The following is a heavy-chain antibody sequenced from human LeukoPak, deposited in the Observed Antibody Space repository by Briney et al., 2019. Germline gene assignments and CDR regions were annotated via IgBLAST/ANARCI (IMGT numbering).Heavy chain of an antibody. CDR3: ARARSGYSYVLDY. CDR2: LYGGGST. D-gene: IGHD5-18*01. Sequence: GGSLRLSCAASGFTVSSNYMSWVRQAPGKGLEWVSVLYGGGSTHYAESVKGRFTISRDNSKNTLYLQMNSLRAEDTAVYYCARARSGYSYVLDYWGQGTLVTVSS. J-gene: IGHJ4*02. CDR1: GFTVSSNY. V-gene: IGHV3-53*01.